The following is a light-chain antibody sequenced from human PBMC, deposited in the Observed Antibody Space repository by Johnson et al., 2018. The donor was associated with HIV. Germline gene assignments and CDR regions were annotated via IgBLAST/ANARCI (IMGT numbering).Light chain of an antibody. CDR1: SSNIGNNY. J-gene: IGLJ1*01. CDR2: ENN. CDR3: GTWDNSLTTGGV. V-gene: IGLV1-51*02. Sequence: SVLTQPPSVSAAPGPKVTISCSGSSSNIGNNYVSWYQQLPGTAPKLLIYENNKRPSGIPDRFSGSKSGTSATLGITGLQTGDEADYYCGTWDNSLTTGGVFGAGTKVTVL.